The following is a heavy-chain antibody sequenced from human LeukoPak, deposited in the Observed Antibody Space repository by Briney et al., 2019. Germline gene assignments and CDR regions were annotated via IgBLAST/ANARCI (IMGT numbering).Heavy chain of an antibody. CDR2: IYSGGST. CDR3: ARDGNDYGDYEYFQH. CDR1: GFTVSSNY. Sequence: GGPLRLSCAASGFTVSSNYMSWVRQAPGKGLEWGSVIYSGGSTYYADSVKGRFTISRDNSKNTLYLQRNSLRAEDTGVYYCARDGNDYGDYEYFQHWGQGTLVTVSS. D-gene: IGHD4-17*01. J-gene: IGHJ1*01. V-gene: IGHV3-53*01.